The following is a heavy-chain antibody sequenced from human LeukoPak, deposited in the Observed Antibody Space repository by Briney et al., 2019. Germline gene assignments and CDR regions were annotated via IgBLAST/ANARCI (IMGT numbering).Heavy chain of an antibody. CDR3: ARDRTTVTTFDY. J-gene: IGHJ4*02. D-gene: IGHD4-17*01. CDR2: ISTSRSYI. V-gene: IGHV3-21*01. Sequence: GGSLRLSCAASRFTFSTYTMNWVRQAPGKGLEWVSSISTSRSYIYYADSVKSRFTISRDHAKNSLYLQMNTLRAEDTAVYYCARDRTTVTTFDYWGQGTLVTVSS. CDR1: RFTFSTYT.